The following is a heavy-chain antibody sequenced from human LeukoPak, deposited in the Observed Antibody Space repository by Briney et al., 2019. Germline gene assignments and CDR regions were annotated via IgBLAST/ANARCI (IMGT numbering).Heavy chain of an antibody. CDR1: GDSVSSNSAA. CDR2: TYYRSKWFI. Sequence: HSQTLSLTCGISGDSVSSNSAAWNWIRQSPSRGLEWLGRTYYRSKWFINYAPSVKRRIIINPDTPKNQVSLQLNSVTPEDTAVYYCTRSDCSSGRCPGFDNWGQGTLVTVSS. D-gene: IGHD6-19*01. J-gene: IGHJ4*02. CDR3: TRSDCSSGRCPGFDN. V-gene: IGHV6-1*01.